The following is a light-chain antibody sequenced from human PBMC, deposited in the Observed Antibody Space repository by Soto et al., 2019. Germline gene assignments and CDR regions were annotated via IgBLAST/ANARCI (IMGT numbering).Light chain of an antibody. CDR2: SAS. CDR1: QSVRSSH. Sequence: EIVLTQSPGTLSLSPGERATLSCRASQSVRSSHLGWYQQKPGQAPRLLIYSASSRATGVPDRFSSSGSGTDFTLTISRLEPEDFALYYCHHYDSAGTFGQGTTLEI. V-gene: IGKV3-20*01. J-gene: IGKJ2*01. CDR3: HHYDSAGT.